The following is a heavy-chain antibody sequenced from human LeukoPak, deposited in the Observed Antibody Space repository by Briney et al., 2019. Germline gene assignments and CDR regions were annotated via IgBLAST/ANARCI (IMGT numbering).Heavy chain of an antibody. Sequence: SQTLSLTCAVSGGSISSGGYSWSWIRQPPGKGREWIGYIYHSGSTYYNPSLKSRVTISVDRSKNQFSLKLSSVTAADTAVYYCASSSMVRGVNPFDYWGQGTLVTVSS. CDR3: ASSSMVRGVNPFDY. CDR1: GGSISSGGYS. J-gene: IGHJ4*02. V-gene: IGHV4-30-2*01. CDR2: IYHSGST. D-gene: IGHD3-10*01.